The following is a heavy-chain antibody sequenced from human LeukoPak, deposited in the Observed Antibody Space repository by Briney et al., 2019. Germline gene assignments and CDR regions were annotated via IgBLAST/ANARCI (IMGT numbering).Heavy chain of an antibody. CDR3: ARGADCSSTSCPYYFDY. J-gene: IGHJ4*02. V-gene: IGHV4-34*01. CDR2: INHSGST. D-gene: IGHD2-2*01. Sequence: SETLSLTCAVYGGSFSGYYWSWIRQPPGKGLEWIGEINHSGSTNYNPSLKSRVTISADTSKNQFSLKLSSVTAADTAVYYCARGADCSSTSCPYYFDYWGQGTLVTVSS. CDR1: GGSFSGYY.